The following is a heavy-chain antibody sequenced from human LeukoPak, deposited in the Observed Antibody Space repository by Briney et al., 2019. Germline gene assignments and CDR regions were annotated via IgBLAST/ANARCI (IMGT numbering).Heavy chain of an antibody. J-gene: IGHJ4*02. D-gene: IGHD3-10*01. Sequence: GESLKISCEGSGYTFTNYWIAWVRQMPGKSLEWMGIIYPGDSHATYSPSFQGQVTISTDKSIGTAYLQWSSLKASDTAMYYCARGIRLVRGVITPNFDYWGQGTLVTVSS. CDR1: GYTFTNYW. CDR2: IYPGDSHA. CDR3: ARGIRLVRGVITPNFDY. V-gene: IGHV5-51*01.